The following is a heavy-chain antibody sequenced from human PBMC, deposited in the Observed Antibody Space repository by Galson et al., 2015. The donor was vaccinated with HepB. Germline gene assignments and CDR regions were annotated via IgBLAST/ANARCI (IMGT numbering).Heavy chain of an antibody. J-gene: IGHJ5*02. CDR1: GYTFTSYG. D-gene: IGHD2-2*01. CDR2: ISAYNGNK. CDR3: ARVDCSSTSCPSTRQHWFDP. V-gene: IGHV1-18*01. Sequence: SGKVDCKASGYTFTSYGISWVRQAPGQGLEWMGWISAYNGNKNYAQKLQGRVTMTTDTSTSTAYMELRSLRSDDTAVYYCARVDCSSTSCPSTRQHWFDPWGQGTLVPVSS.